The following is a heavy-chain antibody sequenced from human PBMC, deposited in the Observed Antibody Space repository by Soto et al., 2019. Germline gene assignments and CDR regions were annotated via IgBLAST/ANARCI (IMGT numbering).Heavy chain of an antibody. CDR2: IKQDGSEK. Sequence: GGSLRLSCAASGFTFSSYWMSWVRQAPGKGLEWVANIKQDGSEKYYVDSVKGRFTISRDNAKNSLYLQMNSLRAEDTAVYYCARIFPYCSGGSCYSGLGNPWDYWGQGTLVTVSS. CDR1: GFTFSSYW. CDR3: ARIFPYCSGGSCYSGLGNPWDY. V-gene: IGHV3-7*01. D-gene: IGHD2-15*01. J-gene: IGHJ4*02.